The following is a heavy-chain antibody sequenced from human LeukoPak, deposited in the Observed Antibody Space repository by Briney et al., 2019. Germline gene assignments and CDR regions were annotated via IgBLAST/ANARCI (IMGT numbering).Heavy chain of an antibody. CDR3: ARNRWMDY. D-gene: IGHD1-1*01. CDR1: GYTFTDYY. CDR2: INPNSGT. J-gene: IGHJ4*02. Sequence: ASVTVSCTSSGYTFTDYYMHWVRQAPGQGLEWMGWINPNSGTNYAQKFQGRVTMTRDTSISTAYMELTRLTSDDTAVYYCARNRWMDYWGQGTLVTVSS. V-gene: IGHV1-2*02.